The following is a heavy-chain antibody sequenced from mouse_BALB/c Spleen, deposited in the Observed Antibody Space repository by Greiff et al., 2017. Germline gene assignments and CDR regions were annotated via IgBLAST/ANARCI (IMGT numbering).Heavy chain of an antibody. CDR1: GFNIKDTY. CDR3: APIYYYGSGAVDY. CDR2: IDPANGNT. V-gene: IGHV14-3*02. D-gene: IGHD1-1*01. Sequence: EVKVEESGAELVKPGASVKLSCTASGFNIKDTYMHWVKQRPEQGLEWIGRIDPANGNTKYDPKFQGKATITADTSSNTAYLQLSSLTSEDTAVYYCAPIYYYGSGAVDYWGQGTSVTVSS. J-gene: IGHJ4*01.